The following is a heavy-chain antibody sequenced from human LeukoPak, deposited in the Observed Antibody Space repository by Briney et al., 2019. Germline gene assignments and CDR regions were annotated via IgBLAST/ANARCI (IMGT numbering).Heavy chain of an antibody. CDR3: ARDSHYYDSSGYYYAFDP. CDR2: IYYSGST. D-gene: IGHD3-22*01. V-gene: IGHV4-59*01. Sequence: PSETLSLTCAVYGGSFSSYYWSWIRQPPGKGLEWIGYIYYSGSTNYNPSLKSRVTISVDTSKNQFSLKLSSVTAADTAVYYCARDSHYYDSSGYYYAFDPWGQGTLVTVSS. CDR1: GGSFSSYY. J-gene: IGHJ5*02.